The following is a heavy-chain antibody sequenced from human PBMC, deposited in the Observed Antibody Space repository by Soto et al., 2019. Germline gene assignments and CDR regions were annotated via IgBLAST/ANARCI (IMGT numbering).Heavy chain of an antibody. V-gene: IGHV4-4*07. J-gene: IGHJ3*01. CDR3: ARAPPSNAFDV. Sequence: SETLSLTCTVSGDSMNSYYWSWIRQPAGKGLEWLGRIYVSGDTNYNPALNSRVSMSIDTSKQQFSLKLTSVTAADTAVYFCARAPPSNAFDVWSQGTPVTVS. D-gene: IGHD2-2*01. CDR1: GDSMNSYY. CDR2: IYVSGDT.